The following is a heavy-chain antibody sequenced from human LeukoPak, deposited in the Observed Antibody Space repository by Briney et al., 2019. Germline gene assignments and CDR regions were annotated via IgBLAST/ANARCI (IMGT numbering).Heavy chain of an antibody. D-gene: IGHD6-19*01. CDR2: ISGSGGGT. V-gene: IGHV3-23*01. CDR3: AKVSSGWYFDY. CDR1: GFTFSSYA. Sequence: GSLRLSCAASGFTFSSYAISWVRQAPGKGLEWVSAISGSGGGTYYADSVKGRFTISRDNSKNTLYLQMNSLRAEDTAVYYCAKVSSGWYFDYWGQGTLVTVSS. J-gene: IGHJ4*02.